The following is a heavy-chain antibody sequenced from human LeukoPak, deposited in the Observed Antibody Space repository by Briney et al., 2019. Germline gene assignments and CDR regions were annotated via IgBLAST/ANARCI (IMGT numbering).Heavy chain of an antibody. CDR2: INHSGST. CDR3: ARVGFASGWARKYYFDY. D-gene: IGHD6-19*01. Sequence: SETLSLTCAVYGGSFSGYYWSWLRQPPGRGLEWIGEINHSGSTNYNPSLKSRVTISVDTSKNQFSLKLSSVTAADTAVYYCARVGFASGWARKYYFDYWGQGTLVTVSS. CDR1: GGSFSGYY. V-gene: IGHV4-34*01. J-gene: IGHJ4*02.